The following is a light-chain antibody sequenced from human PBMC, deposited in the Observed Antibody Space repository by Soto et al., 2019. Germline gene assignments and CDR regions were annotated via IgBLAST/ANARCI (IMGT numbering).Light chain of an antibody. J-gene: IGKJ4*01. V-gene: IGKV3-11*01. CDR2: DTT. Sequence: IVLTQSPATLSLSPGERATLSCRASQSVKSHVAWYQLKPGQSPRLLIFDTTNRATGTPTRFSGSGSGTDFTLTISRLEPEDFAVYYYQQRGNWPVTFGGGTKVEI. CDR3: QQRGNWPVT. CDR1: QSVKSH.